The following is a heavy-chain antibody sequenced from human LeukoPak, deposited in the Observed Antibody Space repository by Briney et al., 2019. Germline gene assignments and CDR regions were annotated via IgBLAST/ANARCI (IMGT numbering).Heavy chain of an antibody. CDR1: GGSISSYY. CDR3: ARLVLRWLHAYYYYYMDV. Sequence: PSETLSLTCTVSGGSISSYYWSWIRQPAGKGLEWIGRIYTSGSTNYNPSLKSRVTMSVDTSKNQFSLKLSSVTAADTAVYYCARLVLRWLHAYYYYYMDVWGKGTTVTISS. D-gene: IGHD5-24*01. CDR2: IYTSGST. J-gene: IGHJ6*03. V-gene: IGHV4-4*07.